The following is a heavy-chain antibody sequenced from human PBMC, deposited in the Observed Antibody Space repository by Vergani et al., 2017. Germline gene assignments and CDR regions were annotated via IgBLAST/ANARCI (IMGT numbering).Heavy chain of an antibody. CDR3: ARDEWRGTYCGGDCYSRFDY. J-gene: IGHJ4*02. CDR1: GGTFSSYA. CDR2: IIPIFGTA. D-gene: IGHD2-21*02. V-gene: IGHV1-69*18. Sequence: QVQLVQSGAEVKKPGASVKVSCKASGGTFSSYAISWVRQAPGQGLEWMGRIIPIFGTANYAQKFQGRVTITADESTCTAYMELSSLRSEDTAVYYCARDEWRGTYCGGDCYSRFDYWGQGTLVTVSS.